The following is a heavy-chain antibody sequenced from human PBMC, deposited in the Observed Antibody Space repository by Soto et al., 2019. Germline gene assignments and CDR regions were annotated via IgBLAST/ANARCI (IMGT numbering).Heavy chain of an antibody. CDR1: GGTFSSYT. CDR3: ARDWGFGEFDP. Sequence: QVQLVQSGPEVKKPGSSVKVSCKASGGTFSSYTISWVRQAPGQGLEWMGRIIPFIGVGNYAQKFQGRATITAYTSTSTFYMDLSSRRSEDTAVYYCARDWGFGEFDPWGQGTLVTVSS. J-gene: IGHJ5*02. V-gene: IGHV1-69*08. D-gene: IGHD3-10*01. CDR2: IIPFIGVG.